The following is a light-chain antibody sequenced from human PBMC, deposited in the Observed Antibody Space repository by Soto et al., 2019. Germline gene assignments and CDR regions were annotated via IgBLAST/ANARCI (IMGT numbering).Light chain of an antibody. V-gene: IGKV3-20*01. J-gene: IGKJ1*01. CDR2: GAS. Sequence: EIVLTQSPGTLSLSPGAAATLSCRASQSVSNNYLAWYQQKPGQAPRLLIYGASNRATGIPDRFSGSGSGTDFTLTISRLDPEYFAVYYCQQYGSSGTFGQGTKVDIK. CDR1: QSVSNNY. CDR3: QQYGSSGT.